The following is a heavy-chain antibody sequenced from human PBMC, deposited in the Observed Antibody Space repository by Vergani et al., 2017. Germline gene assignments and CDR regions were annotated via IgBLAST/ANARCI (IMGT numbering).Heavy chain of an antibody. V-gene: IGHV3-9*01. CDR2: ISWNSGSI. CDR3: AKDIKRSYYYYRDV. J-gene: IGHJ6*03. Sequence: EVQLVESGGGLVQPGRSLRLSCAASGFTFDDYAMHWVRQAPGKGLEWVSGISWNSGSIGYADSVKGRFTISRDNAKNSLYLQMNSLRAEDTALYYCAKDIKRSYYYYRDVWGKGP. CDR1: GFTFDDYA.